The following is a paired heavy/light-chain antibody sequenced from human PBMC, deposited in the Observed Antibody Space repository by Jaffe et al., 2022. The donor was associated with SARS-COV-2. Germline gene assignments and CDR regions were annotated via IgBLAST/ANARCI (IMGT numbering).Light chain of an antibody. CDR2: TNH. CDR1: TSNIGTNV. V-gene: IGLV1-44*01. CDR3: AAWDGSLNGYV. J-gene: IGLJ1*01. Sequence: QSVLTQPPSAAATPGQRVTISCSGSTSNIGTNVVDWYQQLPGTAPKLLIYTNHQRPSGVPDRFSGSKSGTSASLAISGLQSDDEAEYYCAAWDGSLNGYVFGTATKVTVL.
Heavy chain of an antibody. V-gene: IGHV4-39*01. D-gene: IGHD2-2*01. CDR2: IYYTGDT. CDR3: ARQEKYGRNFDF. J-gene: IGHJ4*02. CDR1: GASISTSSYY. Sequence: QLQLQESGPGLVQSSETLSLTCTVSGASISTSSYYWGWIRQPPGKGLEWIGSIYYTGDTYYNAFLKSRLTISKDMSKNQFSLKVTSVTAADTAVYYCARQEKYGRNFDFWGQGTLVTVSS.